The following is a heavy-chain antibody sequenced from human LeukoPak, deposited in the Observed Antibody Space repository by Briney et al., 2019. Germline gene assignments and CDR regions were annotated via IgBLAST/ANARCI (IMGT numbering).Heavy chain of an antibody. V-gene: IGHV1-2*02. D-gene: IGHD5-12*01. CDR3: ARDLVATIGNWFDP. CDR2: INPNSGGT. Sequence: GASVKVSCKASGYTFTCYYMHWVRQAPGQGLEWMGWINPNSGGTNYAQKFQGRVTMTRDTSISTAYMELSRLRSDDTAVYYCARDLVATIGNWFDPWGQGTLVTVSS. J-gene: IGHJ5*02. CDR1: GYTFTCYY.